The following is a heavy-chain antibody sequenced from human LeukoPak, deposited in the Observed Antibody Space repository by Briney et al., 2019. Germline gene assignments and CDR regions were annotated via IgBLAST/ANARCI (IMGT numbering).Heavy chain of an antibody. CDR1: GFTFSSYA. D-gene: IGHD5-12*01. Sequence: GGSLRLSCAASGFTFSSYAMRWVRQAPGKGLEWVSVISGSGGATYYADSVKGRFTISRDNSKNTLYLQMNSLRAEDTAVYYCAKDGVATITYDYWGQGTLVTVSS. J-gene: IGHJ4*02. CDR3: AKDGVATITYDY. V-gene: IGHV3-23*01. CDR2: ISGSGGAT.